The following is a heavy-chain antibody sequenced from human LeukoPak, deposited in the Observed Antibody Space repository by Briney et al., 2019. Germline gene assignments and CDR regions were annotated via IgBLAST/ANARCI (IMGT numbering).Heavy chain of an antibody. CDR2: IFHSGTT. J-gene: IGHJ4*02. Sequence: PSETLSLTCAVYGAPFSGYYWSWLRQSPGEGLEWIGDIFHSGTTYYNPSLKSRATMSVDTSKNRFSLKLSSVTAADTAVYYCARHALFATHSNHFDYWGQGTLVTVSS. CDR3: ARHALFATHSNHFDY. V-gene: IGHV4-34*12. CDR1: GAPFSGYY. D-gene: IGHD2-21*01.